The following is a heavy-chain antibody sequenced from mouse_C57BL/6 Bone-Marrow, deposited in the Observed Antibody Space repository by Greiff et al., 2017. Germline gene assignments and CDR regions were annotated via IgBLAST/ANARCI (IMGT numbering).Heavy chain of an antibody. Sequence: EVKLVESGPELVKPGASVKISCKASGYSFTGYYMNWVKQSPEQSLEWIGEINPSTGGTTYNQKFKAKATLTVDKSSSTAYMQLKSLTSEDSAVYYCARCYDYDVGWYFDVWGTGTTVTVSS. D-gene: IGHD2-4*01. J-gene: IGHJ1*03. V-gene: IGHV1-42*01. CDR3: ARCYDYDVGWYFDV. CDR2: INPSTGGT. CDR1: GYSFTGYY.